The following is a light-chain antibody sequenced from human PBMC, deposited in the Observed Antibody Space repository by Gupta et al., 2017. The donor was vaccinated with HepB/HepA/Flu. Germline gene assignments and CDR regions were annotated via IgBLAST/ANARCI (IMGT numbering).Light chain of an antibody. CDR2: WAS. V-gene: IGKV4-1*01. Sequence: DIVMTQSPDSLAVSLGERATINCKSSQNLLYSPNNKNYLAWYQQKSGQPPKLLIYWASTRESGVPDRFSGSGSGTDFTLTISSLQAEDVAVYYCQQDDSTPKTFGQGTKVEIK. CDR1: QNLLYSPNNKNY. J-gene: IGKJ1*01. CDR3: QQDDSTPKT.